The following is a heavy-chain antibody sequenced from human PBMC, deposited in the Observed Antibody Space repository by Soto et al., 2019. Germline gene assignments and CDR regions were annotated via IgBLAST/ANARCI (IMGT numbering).Heavy chain of an antibody. V-gene: IGHV3-33*01. Sequence: GGSLRLSCETSGFSFGFYGMHWVRQAPGKGLEWVAVIWYDASKQFYAASVEGRFTISRDNSKAILYLQMTSLRAEDTAVYYCAAWAEGATEVHWGQGTLVTVSS. J-gene: IGHJ4*02. CDR3: AAWAEGATEVH. CDR1: GFSFGFYG. D-gene: IGHD2-15*01. CDR2: IWYDASKQ.